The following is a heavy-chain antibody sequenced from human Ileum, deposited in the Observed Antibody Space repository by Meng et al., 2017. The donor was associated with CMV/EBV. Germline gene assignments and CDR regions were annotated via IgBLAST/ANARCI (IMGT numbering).Heavy chain of an antibody. CDR3: ARWGGEGSTSGFAY. D-gene: IGHD2/OR15-2a*01. V-gene: IGHV3-7*01. Sequence: GGPLRLSCAALGFTFDKYWMTWVRQAPGKGLEWVANIKEDGSEKNYIDSVKGRFTISRDNSNDLVYLQKSILRAEDTSVYYCARWGGEGSTSGFAYWGHG. J-gene: IGHJ4*01. CDR1: GFTFDKYW. CDR2: IKEDGSEK.